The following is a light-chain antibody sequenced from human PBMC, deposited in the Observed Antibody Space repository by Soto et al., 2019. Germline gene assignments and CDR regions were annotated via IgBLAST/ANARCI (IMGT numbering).Light chain of an antibody. CDR3: QHYNSGPVT. J-gene: IGKJ4*02. CDR1: QGITDY. V-gene: IGKV1-27*01. CDR2: AAS. Sequence: DIQMTQSPSSLSASVGDRVTITCRASQGITDYLAWYQQKPGQVPNLLIYAASTWQSGIPSRFSGSGSGTDFTLTITGLQPEDVATYYCQHYNSGPVTFGEGTKVEIK.